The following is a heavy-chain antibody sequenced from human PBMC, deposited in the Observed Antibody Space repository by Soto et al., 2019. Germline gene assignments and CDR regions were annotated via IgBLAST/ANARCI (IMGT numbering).Heavy chain of an antibody. CDR2: INCDGSST. V-gene: IGHV3-74*01. CDR1: GFTFSSYG. D-gene: IGHD7-27*01. J-gene: IGHJ4*02. CDR3: ARSWGSGY. Sequence: GGSLRLSCAASGFTFSSYGMHWVRQAPGKGLEWVSVINCDGSSTSYADSVKGRFTISRDNAKNTLYLQMNSLRAEDTAVYYCARSWGSGYWGQGTLVTVSS.